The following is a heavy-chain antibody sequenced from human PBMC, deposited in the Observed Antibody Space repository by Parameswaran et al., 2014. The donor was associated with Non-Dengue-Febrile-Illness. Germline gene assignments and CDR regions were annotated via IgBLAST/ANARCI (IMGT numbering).Heavy chain of an antibody. CDR3: AGGLWGYCSGGSCYSAGWFDP. J-gene: IGHJ5*02. D-gene: IGHD2-15*01. CDR2: INHSGST. V-gene: IGHV4-34*01. Sequence: RWIRQPPGKGLEWIGEINHSGSTNYNPSLKSRVTISVDTSKNQFSLKLSSVTAADTAVYYCAGGLWGYCSGGSCYSAGWFDPWGQGTLVTVSS.